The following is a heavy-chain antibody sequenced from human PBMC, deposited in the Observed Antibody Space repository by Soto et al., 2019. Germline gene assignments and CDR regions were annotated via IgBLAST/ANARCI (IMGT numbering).Heavy chain of an antibody. Sequence: SVKVSCKASGDTFSSYTISWVRQAPGQGLEWMGRIIPILGIANYAQKFQGRVTITADKSTSTAYMELSSLRSEDTAVYYCARSNSGVVAATIDYWGQGTLVTVSS. CDR3: ARSNSGVVAATIDY. CDR2: IIPILGIA. CDR1: GDTFSSYT. V-gene: IGHV1-69*02. J-gene: IGHJ4*02. D-gene: IGHD2-15*01.